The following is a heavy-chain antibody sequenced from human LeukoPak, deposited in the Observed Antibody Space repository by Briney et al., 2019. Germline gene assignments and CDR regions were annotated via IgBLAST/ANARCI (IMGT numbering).Heavy chain of an antibody. J-gene: IGHJ4*02. CDR3: ARVGRDYGDYYFGY. CDR2: IYYSGST. D-gene: IGHD4-17*01. CDR1: GGSISSYY. Sequence: SETLSLTCTVSGGSISSYYWSWIRQPPGKGLEWIGYIYYSGSTNYNPSLKSRVTISVDTSKNQFSLKLSSVTAADTAVYYCARVGRDYGDYYFGYWGQGTLVTVSS. V-gene: IGHV4-59*01.